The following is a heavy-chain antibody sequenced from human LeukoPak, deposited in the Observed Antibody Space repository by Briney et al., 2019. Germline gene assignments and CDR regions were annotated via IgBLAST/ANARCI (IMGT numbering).Heavy chain of an antibody. Sequence: GGSLRLSCTASGFTFSSLAMAWVRQAPGKGLEWVSTIRSNGDTTYNADSVKGRFTISRDNSKNTLYLELNSLRVEDTATFYCAKGQELDDGVFDSWGQGTMVTVSS. V-gene: IGHV3-23*01. CDR3: AKGQELDDGVFDS. CDR2: IRSNGDTT. CDR1: GFTFSSLA. J-gene: IGHJ4*02. D-gene: IGHD1-1*01.